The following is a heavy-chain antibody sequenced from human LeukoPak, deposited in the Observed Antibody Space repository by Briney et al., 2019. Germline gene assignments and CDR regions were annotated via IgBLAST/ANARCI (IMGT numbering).Heavy chain of an antibody. D-gene: IGHD1-26*01. Sequence: GGSLRLSCAASGFTVSSNYMSWVRQAPGKGLEGASVIYSGGSTYYADSVKGRFTISRDNSKNTLYLQMNSLRAEDTAVYYCASIYSGSYYDGWNWGQGTLVTVSS. CDR1: GFTVSSNY. CDR3: ASIYSGSYYDGWN. J-gene: IGHJ4*02. V-gene: IGHV3-66*02. CDR2: IYSGGST.